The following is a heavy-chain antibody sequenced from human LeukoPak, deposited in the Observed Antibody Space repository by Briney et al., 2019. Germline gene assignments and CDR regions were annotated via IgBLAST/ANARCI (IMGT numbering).Heavy chain of an antibody. CDR2: IYYSGST. CDR1: GGSISSYY. Sequence: SETLSLTCTVSGGSISSYYWSWIRQPPGKGLEWIGYIYYSGSTNYNPSLKSRVTISVDTSKNQFSLKLSSVTAADTAVYYCATSHYYVSSGGAFDIWGQGTMVTVSS. V-gene: IGHV4-59*08. J-gene: IGHJ3*02. CDR3: ATSHYYVSSGGAFDI. D-gene: IGHD3-22*01.